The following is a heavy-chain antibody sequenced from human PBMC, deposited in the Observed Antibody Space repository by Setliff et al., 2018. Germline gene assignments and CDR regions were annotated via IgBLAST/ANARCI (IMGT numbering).Heavy chain of an antibody. CDR2: IKQDGSDK. CDR3: VPQGPGYGNGWWTNWFDP. V-gene: IGHV3-7*03. Sequence: GGSLRLSCAASGFSFSSFWMNWVRQAPGKGLEWVANIKQDGSDKYYVDSVKGRFTISRDNAKNSVYLQMNSLRADDTAVYYCVPQGPGYGNGWWTNWFDPWGQGTLVTVSS. J-gene: IGHJ5*02. CDR1: GFSFSSFW. D-gene: IGHD6-19*01.